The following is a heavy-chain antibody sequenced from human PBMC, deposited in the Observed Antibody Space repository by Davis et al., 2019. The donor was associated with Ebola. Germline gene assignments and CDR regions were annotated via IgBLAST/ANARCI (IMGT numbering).Heavy chain of an antibody. CDR3: ARHDRLQLDY. J-gene: IGHJ4*02. CDR1: ADSTNHYY. Sequence: SETLSLTCTVSADSTNHYYCGWIRQPPGTGLEWIGYVYYSGSTNYNPSLKSRVTISVDTSKNQFSLKLSSVTAAGTAVYYWARHDRLQLDYWGPGTLVTVSS. CDR2: VYYSGST. V-gene: IGHV4-59*08. D-gene: IGHD4-11*01.